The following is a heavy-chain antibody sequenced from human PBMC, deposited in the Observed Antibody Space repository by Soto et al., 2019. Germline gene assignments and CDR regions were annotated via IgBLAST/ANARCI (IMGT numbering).Heavy chain of an antibody. D-gene: IGHD5-18*01. CDR2: IGNLGLSI. V-gene: IGHV3-11*01. CDR1: GFTINDYY. J-gene: IGHJ4*02. Sequence: QVQLEESGGGLVKPGGSLRLSCAASGFTINDYYMTWIRQAPGKGLEWIPHIGNLGLSIYYADSVKGRFTISRDNAKNSLFLQLNSLRAEDTAVYYCATGYSYPWVRWGQGTLVTVSS. CDR3: ATGYSYPWVR.